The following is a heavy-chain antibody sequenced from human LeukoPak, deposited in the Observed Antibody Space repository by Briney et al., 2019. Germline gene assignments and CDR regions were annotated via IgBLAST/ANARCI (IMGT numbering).Heavy chain of an antibody. CDR2: INPSGGST. V-gene: IGHV1-46*01. J-gene: IGHJ6*03. D-gene: IGHD3-3*01. Sequence: ASVKVSCKASGYTFTSYYMHWVRQAPGQGLEWMGIINPSGGSTSYAQKFQGRVTMTRDMSTSTVYMELSSLRSEDTTVYYCARSEGTISPYYYYYMDVWGKGTTVTVSS. CDR1: GYTFTSYY. CDR3: ARSEGTISPYYYYYMDV.